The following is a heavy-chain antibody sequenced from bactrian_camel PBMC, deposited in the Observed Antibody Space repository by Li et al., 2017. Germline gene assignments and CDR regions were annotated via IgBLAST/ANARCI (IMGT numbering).Heavy chain of an antibody. V-gene: IGHV3S1*01. Sequence: HVQLVESGGGSVRPGGSLRLSCEASEYTPSSNCMGWFREAPGKEREAVATIYTGGGSAYYVDSVKGRFTLSEDSAKNTVYLQMNSLKPEDTAMYYCAADIFPCHTPATLTRISAEYWGQGTQVTVS. CDR3: AADIFPCHTPATLTRISAEY. CDR2: IYTGGGSA. CDR1: EYTPSSNC. D-gene: IGHD4*01. J-gene: IGHJ4*01.